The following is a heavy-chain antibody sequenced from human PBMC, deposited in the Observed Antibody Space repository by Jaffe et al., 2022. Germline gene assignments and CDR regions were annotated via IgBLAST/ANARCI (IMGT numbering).Heavy chain of an antibody. J-gene: IGHJ4*02. CDR3: ARELEYGSGSQEVDY. Sequence: QVQLVQSGAEVKKPGASVKVSCKASGYTFTGYYMHWVRQAPGQGLEWMGWINPNSGGTNYAQKFQGRVTMTRDTSISTAYMELSRLRSDDTAVYYCARELEYGSGSQEVDYWGQGTLVTVSS. V-gene: IGHV1-2*02. CDR2: INPNSGGT. D-gene: IGHD3-10*01. CDR1: GYTFTGYY.